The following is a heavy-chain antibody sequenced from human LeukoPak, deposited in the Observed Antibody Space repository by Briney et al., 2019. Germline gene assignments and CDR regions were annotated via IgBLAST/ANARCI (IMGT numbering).Heavy chain of an antibody. J-gene: IGHJ4*02. Sequence: GGPLRLSCAASGFTFIDYDMHWVRQAIGKGLEWVSAIGIRGDTHYSGSVKGRFTISRENAESSLYLQMNSLRAEDAAVYYCARGGIQVSGIDEFDYWGQGTLVTVSS. D-gene: IGHD6-19*01. CDR2: IGIRGDT. V-gene: IGHV3-13*01. CDR1: GFTFIDYD. CDR3: ARGGIQVSGIDEFDY.